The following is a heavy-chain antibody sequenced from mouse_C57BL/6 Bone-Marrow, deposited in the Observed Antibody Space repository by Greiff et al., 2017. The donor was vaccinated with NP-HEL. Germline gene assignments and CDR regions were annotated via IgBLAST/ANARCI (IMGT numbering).Heavy chain of an antibody. CDR3: ARLLYDGYYVFYYAMDY. CDR2: ISNGGGST. J-gene: IGHJ4*01. Sequence: EVKLMESGGGLVQPGGSLKLSCAASGFTFSDYYMYWVRQTPEKRLEWVAYISNGGGSTYYPDTVKGRFTISRDNAKNTLYLQMSRLKSEDTAMYYCARLLYDGYYVFYYAMDYWGQGTSVTVSS. V-gene: IGHV5-12*01. CDR1: GFTFSDYY. D-gene: IGHD2-3*01.